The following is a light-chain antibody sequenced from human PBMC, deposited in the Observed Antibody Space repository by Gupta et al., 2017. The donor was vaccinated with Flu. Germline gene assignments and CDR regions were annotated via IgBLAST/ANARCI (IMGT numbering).Light chain of an antibody. Sequence: EIVMTQSPATLSVSPGERATLSCRASQSVSSNLAWYQQKPGQAPRLLIYGASTRATGTPARFSGSGSGTEFTLTISSLQSEDFAVYYCQKYNNWPLTFGGGTKVEIK. J-gene: IGKJ4*01. CDR2: GAS. CDR1: QSVSSN. CDR3: QKYNNWPLT. V-gene: IGKV3-15*01.